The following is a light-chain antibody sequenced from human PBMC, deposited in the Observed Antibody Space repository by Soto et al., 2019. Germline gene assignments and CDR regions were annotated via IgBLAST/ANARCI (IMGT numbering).Light chain of an antibody. CDR1: QSILYSYNNKEK. V-gene: IGKV4-1*01. CDR3: QQYYSTPIT. J-gene: IGKJ5*01. CDR2: WAS. Sequence: DIVMTQSPDSLAVSLGERATINCKSSQSILYSYNNKEKLDWYQQKPGQPPNLLIYWASTRESGVPDRFSGSGSGTDFTLTISSLQAEDVAVYYCQQYYSTPITFGQGTRLEIK.